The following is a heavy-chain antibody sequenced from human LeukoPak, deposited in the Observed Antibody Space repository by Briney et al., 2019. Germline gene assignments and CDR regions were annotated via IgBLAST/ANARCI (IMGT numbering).Heavy chain of an antibody. CDR3: TRDKSASSPREWFDP. J-gene: IGHJ5*02. Sequence: GGSLRLPCAASGFIFGSFAMSWVRQGPEKGLEWVATISPSGSATYYADSVKGRFTISRDNSQTTLYLQMNSLSDEDTALYHCTRDKSASSPREWFDPWGQGIVVTVSS. D-gene: IGHD6-6*01. CDR1: GFIFGSFA. V-gene: IGHV3-23*01. CDR2: ISPSGSAT.